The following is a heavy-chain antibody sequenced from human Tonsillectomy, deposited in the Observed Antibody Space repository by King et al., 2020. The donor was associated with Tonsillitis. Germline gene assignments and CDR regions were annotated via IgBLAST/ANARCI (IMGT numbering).Heavy chain of an antibody. Sequence: QLQESGPGLVKPSQTLSLTCTVSGASINSGSYYWSWIRQPAGKGLEWIGRIYTSGNTNYNPALKSRVTMSVDTSRNQFSLNLSSVTAADTAVYYCARGDNWNYEVDWGQGTLVTVSS. CDR2: IYTSGNT. V-gene: IGHV4-61*02. J-gene: IGHJ4*02. CDR3: ARGDNWNYEVD. CDR1: GASINSGSYY. D-gene: IGHD1-7*01.